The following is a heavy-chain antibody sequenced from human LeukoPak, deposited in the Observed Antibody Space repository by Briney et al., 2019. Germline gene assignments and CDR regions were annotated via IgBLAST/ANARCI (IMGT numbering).Heavy chain of an antibody. D-gene: IGHD3-22*01. CDR3: TRVDLSWDSSGYSQAANDY. CDR2: VSAYNGAT. Sequence: ASVKVSCKASGYTFTSYGIGWVRQAPGQGLEWMGWVSAYNGATNYEQKFQGRVTMTTDTPTSTGYMEVRSLTSDDTAVYYCTRVDLSWDSSGYSQAANDYWGQGTLVIVSS. V-gene: IGHV1-18*01. CDR1: GYTFTSYG. J-gene: IGHJ4*02.